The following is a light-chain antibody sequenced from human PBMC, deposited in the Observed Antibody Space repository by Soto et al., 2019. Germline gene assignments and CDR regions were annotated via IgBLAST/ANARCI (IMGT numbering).Light chain of an antibody. CDR3: QQYQNWTLT. V-gene: IGKV3-15*01. J-gene: IGKJ4*01. CDR1: QSVSRN. CDR2: GAS. Sequence: EIVMTQSPAPLPVPPVEGATLSCRTSQSVSRNFAWYQQKPGQATRILMYGASTRATGIPARFSGSGSGPEVTLSTSSLKSEDVAVYYCQQYQNWTLTFGGGTKVEIK.